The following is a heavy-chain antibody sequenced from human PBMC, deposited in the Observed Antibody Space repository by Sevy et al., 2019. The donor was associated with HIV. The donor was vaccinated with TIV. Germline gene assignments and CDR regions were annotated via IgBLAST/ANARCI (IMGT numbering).Heavy chain of an antibody. V-gene: IGHV3-53*01. CDR2: IYSGGST. D-gene: IGHD3-22*01. J-gene: IGHJ3*02. Sequence: GGFLRLSCAASGFTVSSNYMSWVRQAPGKGLEWVSIIYSGGSTYYAESVKGRFTISRDNSRNTLYLQMNSLRADDTAMYYCAGRYYYDSSRYYGPFDIWGQGTLVRVSS. CDR3: AGRYYYDSSRYYGPFDI. CDR1: GFTVSSNY.